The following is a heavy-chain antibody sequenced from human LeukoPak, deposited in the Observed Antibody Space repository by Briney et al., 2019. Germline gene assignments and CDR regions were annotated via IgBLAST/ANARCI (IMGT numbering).Heavy chain of an antibody. D-gene: IGHD2-15*01. CDR1: GFTISSYE. V-gene: IGHV3-48*03. J-gene: IGHJ4*02. CDR3: EREGCSGGSCYHPADY. Sequence: PGGSLRLSCVVSGFTISSYEMNWVRQAPVKGRGWVSYISSSVSIIYYADSVKGRFTVFSDNAKNSMYLQMHRLRAEDTAVYYCEREGCSGGSCYHPADYWGQGTLVTVSS. CDR2: ISSSVSII.